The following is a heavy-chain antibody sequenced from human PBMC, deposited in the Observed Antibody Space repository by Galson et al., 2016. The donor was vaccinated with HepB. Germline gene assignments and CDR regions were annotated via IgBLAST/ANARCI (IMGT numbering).Heavy chain of an antibody. V-gene: IGHV4-59*01. Sequence: SETLSLTCTVSGDSITSSYWSWIRQPPGKGLEWIGYIFYAGSTNYNPSLRSRVTMSVDTSKNQFSLRLTSGTAADTAVYCCTRYHYGGNSFNWYDPWGQGTLVTVSS. CDR3: TRYHYGGNSFNWYDP. CDR2: IFYAGST. D-gene: IGHD4-23*01. J-gene: IGHJ5*02. CDR1: GDSITSSY.